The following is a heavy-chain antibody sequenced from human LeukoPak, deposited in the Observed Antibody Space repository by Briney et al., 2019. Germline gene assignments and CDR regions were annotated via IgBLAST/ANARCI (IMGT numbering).Heavy chain of an antibody. CDR3: ARAYSPPQWSPFDY. CDR2: IYTSGST. Sequence: PSETLSLTCTVSGGSISSYYWSWIRQPAGKGLEWIGRIYTSGSTNYNPSLKSRVTMPVDTSKNQFSLKLSSVTAADTAVYYCARAYSPPQWSPFDYWGQGTLVTVSS. J-gene: IGHJ4*02. D-gene: IGHD6-13*01. CDR1: GGSISSYY. V-gene: IGHV4-4*07.